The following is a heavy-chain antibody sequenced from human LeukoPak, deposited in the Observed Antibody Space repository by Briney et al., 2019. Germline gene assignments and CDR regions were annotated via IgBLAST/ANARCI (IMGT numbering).Heavy chain of an antibody. V-gene: IGHV3-7*01. D-gene: IGHD6-13*01. CDR2: IKYDGDEE. CDR1: GFTFSDYW. J-gene: IGHJ4*02. Sequence: GGSLRLSCAASGFTFSDYWMGWMRQAPGKGLEWVANIKYDGDEEYYVDPVKGRFTISRDNAKSSLYLQLNSLRVEDTAVYYCKSGGAAPGSFDNWGQGTLVTVSP. CDR3: KSGGAAPGSFDN.